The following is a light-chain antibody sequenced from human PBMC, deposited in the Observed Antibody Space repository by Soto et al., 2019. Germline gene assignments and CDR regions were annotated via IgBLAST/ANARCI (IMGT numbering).Light chain of an antibody. CDR1: QSRLHSNGYNF. J-gene: IGKJ5*01. CDR2: LGS. Sequence: DIVMTQSPLSLPVTPGEPASISCRSSQSRLHSNGYNFLDWYLQKPGQSPQLLIYLGSNRASGVPDRFSGSESGTDFTLKISRVEAEDVGVYYCMQALQTPITFGQGTRLEIK. V-gene: IGKV2-28*01. CDR3: MQALQTPIT.